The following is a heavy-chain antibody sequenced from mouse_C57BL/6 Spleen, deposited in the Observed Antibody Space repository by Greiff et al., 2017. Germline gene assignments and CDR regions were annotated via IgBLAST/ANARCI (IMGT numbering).Heavy chain of an antibody. CDR2: LNPNYGTT. CDR3: ARWVTTARGYFDV. Sequence: VQLKESGPELVKPGASVKISCKASGYSFTDYNMNWVKQSNGMSLEWIGVLNPNYGTTSYNQKFKGKATLTVAQSSSTAYMQLNSLTSEDSAVYYCARWVTTARGYFDVWGTGTTVTVSS. D-gene: IGHD1-2*01. V-gene: IGHV1-39*01. CDR1: GYSFTDYN. J-gene: IGHJ1*03.